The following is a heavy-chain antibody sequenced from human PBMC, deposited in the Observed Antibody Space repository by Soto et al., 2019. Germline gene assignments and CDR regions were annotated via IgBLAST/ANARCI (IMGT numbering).Heavy chain of an antibody. D-gene: IGHD3-9*01. J-gene: IGHJ3*02. Sequence: ASVKVSCKASGYTFTSYAMHWVRQAPGQRLEWMGWINAGNGNTKYSQKFQGRVTITRDTSASTAYMELSSLRSEDTAVYYCARDDRRYFDWLSSPPRIWGQGTMVTVSS. CDR2: INAGNGNT. CDR3: ARDDRRYFDWLSSPPRI. V-gene: IGHV1-3*01. CDR1: GYTFTSYA.